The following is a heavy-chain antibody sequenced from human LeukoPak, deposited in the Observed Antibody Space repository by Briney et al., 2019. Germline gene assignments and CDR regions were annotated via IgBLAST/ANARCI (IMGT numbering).Heavy chain of an antibody. J-gene: IGHJ4*02. CDR2: ISSSGSTI. D-gene: IGHD3-22*01. CDR3: ASADSSGYHMADY. Sequence: GGSLRLSCAASGFTFSSYEMNWVRQAPGKGLEWVSYISSSGSTIYYADSVKGRFTISRDNAKNSLYLQMNSLRAEDTAVYYCASADSSGYHMADYWGQGTLVTVSS. V-gene: IGHV3-48*03. CDR1: GFTFSSYE.